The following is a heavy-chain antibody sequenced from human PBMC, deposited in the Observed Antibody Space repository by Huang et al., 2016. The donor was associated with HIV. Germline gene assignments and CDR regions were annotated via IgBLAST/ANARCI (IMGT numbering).Heavy chain of an antibody. CDR3: ATKTAGMDT. J-gene: IGHJ6*02. Sequence: VESGGRSVQPGGSIRLSCVGSTFTFGAYWMSWVRQPPGKGLEGVANIKQDETEKDYVDSVKGRFNISRDNAKKVLFLEMDALRVEDTAIYFCATKTAGMDTWGQGTTVIVSS. CDR1: TFTFGAYW. V-gene: IGHV3-7*01. CDR2: IKQDETEK.